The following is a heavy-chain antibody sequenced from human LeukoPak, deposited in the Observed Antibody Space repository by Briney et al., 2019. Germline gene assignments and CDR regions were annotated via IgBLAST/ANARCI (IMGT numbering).Heavy chain of an antibody. CDR2: INHSGST. CDR3: ARERGRSGSRGPREIGY. D-gene: IGHD1-26*01. V-gene: IGHV4-34*01. Sequence: PSETLSLTCAVYGGSFSGYYWSWIRQPPGKGLEWIGEINHSGSTNYNPSLKSRVTISVDTSKNQFSLKLSSVTAADTAVYYCARERGRSGSRGPREIGYWGQGTLVTVSS. CDR1: GGSFSGYY. J-gene: IGHJ4*02.